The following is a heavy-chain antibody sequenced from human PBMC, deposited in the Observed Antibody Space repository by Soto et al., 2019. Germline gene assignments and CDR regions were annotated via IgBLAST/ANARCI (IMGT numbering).Heavy chain of an antibody. CDR2: ICYSGSA. Sequence: QVQLQESGPGLVKPSQTLSLTCPVSGGSISSGGYYWSWIRQHPGKGREWIGDICYSGSAYYNPSLKSQVTISVDTSKTHCSLKLSSVTAAGTAVDYCARACGSGNMDVWGQGTTVTVSS. J-gene: IGHJ6*02. D-gene: IGHD3-10*01. CDR3: ARACGSGNMDV. CDR1: GGSISSGGYY. V-gene: IGHV4-31*01.